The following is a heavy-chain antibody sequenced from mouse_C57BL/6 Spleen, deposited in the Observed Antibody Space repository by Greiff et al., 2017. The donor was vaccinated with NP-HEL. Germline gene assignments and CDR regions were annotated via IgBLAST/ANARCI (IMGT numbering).Heavy chain of an antibody. V-gene: IGHV1-54*01. D-gene: IGHD4-1*01. CDR3: GRRAGTHYYSMDD. CDR2: INPGSGGT. CDR1: GYAFTNYL. J-gene: IGHJ4*01. Sequence: QVQLQQSGAELVRPGTSVKVSCTASGYAFTNYLIEWVKQRPGQGLEWIGVINPGSGGTNYNEKFKGQATLTADKSSSTAYMQLSSLTSEDSAVYYCGRRAGTHYYSMDDWGQGTSVTVSS.